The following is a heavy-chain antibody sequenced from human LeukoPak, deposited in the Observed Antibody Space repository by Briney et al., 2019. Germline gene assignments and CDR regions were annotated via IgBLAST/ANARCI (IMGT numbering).Heavy chain of an antibody. V-gene: IGHV4-59*08. CDR3: ARHRGWQQLANFDY. J-gene: IGHJ4*02. CDR1: GGSISSYY. Sequence: SETLSLTCTVSGGSISSYYWSWIRQPPGKGLEWIGYIYYSGSTNYNPSLKSRVTISVDTSKNQFSLKLSSVTAADTAVYYCARHRGWQQLANFDYWGQGTLVTVSS. CDR2: IYYSGST. D-gene: IGHD6-13*01.